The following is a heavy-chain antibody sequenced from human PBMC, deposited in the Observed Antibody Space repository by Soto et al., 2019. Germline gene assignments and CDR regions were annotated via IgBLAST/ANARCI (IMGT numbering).Heavy chain of an antibody. V-gene: IGHV4-31*03. J-gene: IGHJ3*02. CDR1: GGSISSGGYY. D-gene: IGHD3-22*01. CDR2: IYYSGST. Sequence: QVQLQESGPGLVKPSQTLSLTCTVSGGSISSGGYYWSWIRQHPGKGLEWIGYIYYSGSTSYNPSLKRRFTISVDTAKNQFSLKLSSVTAADTAVYYCAKGRITMIVVPLDAFDIWGQGTIVTVSS. CDR3: AKGRITMIVVPLDAFDI.